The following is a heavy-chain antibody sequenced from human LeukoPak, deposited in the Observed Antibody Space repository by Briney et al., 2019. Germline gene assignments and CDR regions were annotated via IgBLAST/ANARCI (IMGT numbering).Heavy chain of an antibody. J-gene: IGHJ4*02. CDR2: ISYDGSNK. V-gene: IGHV3-30*18. D-gene: IGHD6-19*01. CDR3: ANGVLEWLGQGDFDY. CDR1: GFTFSSYG. Sequence: AGGSLRLSCAASGFTFSSYGMHWVRQAPGKGLEWVAVISYDGSNKYYADSVKGRFTISRDNSKNTLYLQMNSLRAEDTAVYYCANGVLEWLGQGDFDYWGQGTLVTVSS.